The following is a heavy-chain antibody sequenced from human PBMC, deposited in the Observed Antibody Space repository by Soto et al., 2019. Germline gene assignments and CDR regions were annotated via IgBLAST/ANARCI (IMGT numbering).Heavy chain of an antibody. V-gene: IGHV3-33*01. D-gene: IGHD3-22*01. CDR2: IYYDGSNK. J-gene: IGHJ5*02. Sequence: GALRISYAPSGVNFSNYGWHWVRQDPSKGLEWVSIIYYDGSNKYYADSVKGRFTISRDNSKSTFYLQMSSLRADDTAVYYCARDLGYSDTSAPGGGLVSWGQGTLVPVSS. CDR1: GVNFSNYG. CDR3: ARDLGYSDTSAPGGGLVS.